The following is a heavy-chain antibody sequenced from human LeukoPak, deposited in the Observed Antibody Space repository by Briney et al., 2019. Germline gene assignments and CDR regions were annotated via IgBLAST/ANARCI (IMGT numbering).Heavy chain of an antibody. J-gene: IGHJ3*02. D-gene: IGHD6-13*01. CDR1: GYTFTSYG. V-gene: IGHV1-18*01. CDR2: ISTYNSNP. CDR3: ARELSWYPNLGAFDI. Sequence: ASVKVSCKASGYTFTSYGLSWVRQAPGQGLEWMGWISTYNSNPSYAQKFQGRVTMSTDTSTSTAYMDLRSLRSDDTAVYYCARELSWYPNLGAFDIWGQGTMVTVSS.